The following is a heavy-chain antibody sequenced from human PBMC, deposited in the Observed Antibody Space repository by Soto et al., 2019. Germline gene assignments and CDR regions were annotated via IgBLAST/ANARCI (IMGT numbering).Heavy chain of an antibody. CDR1: GFTFSDAG. Sequence: PXVSLRLSGAASGFTFSDAGMRWVRPAPGKGLDWVGRIKSKSDGGTTEYAAPVRGRFTISRDESKNTLYLQMNSLKTEDTAVYYCTTDLWRIAVVVGSTGYFNPWGQGTPVTVSS. D-gene: IGHD2-15*01. CDR3: TTDLWRIAVVVGSTGYFNP. J-gene: IGHJ5*02. CDR2: IKSKSDGGTT. V-gene: IGHV3-15*01.